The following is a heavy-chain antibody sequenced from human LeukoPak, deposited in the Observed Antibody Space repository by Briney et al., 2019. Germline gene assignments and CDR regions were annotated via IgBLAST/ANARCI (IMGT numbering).Heavy chain of an antibody. CDR2: IYSGGST. Sequence: GGSLRLSCAASGFTVSSNYMSWVRQAPGKGLEWISIIYSGGSTYYADSVKGRFTISRDNSRNTLYLQMNSLRAEDTAVYYCARVLIAAAGTGTDWGQGTLVTVSS. D-gene: IGHD6-13*01. J-gene: IGHJ4*02. CDR3: ARVLIAAAGTGTD. CDR1: GFTVSSNY. V-gene: IGHV3-53*01.